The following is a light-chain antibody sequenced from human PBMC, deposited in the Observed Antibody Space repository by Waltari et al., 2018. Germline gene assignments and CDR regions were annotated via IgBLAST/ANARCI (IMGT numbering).Light chain of an antibody. V-gene: IGLV3-19*01. CDR2: DKN. CDR3: SARASSDDHHYV. Sequence: SSELTQDPAVSVALGQTVRITCQGDILRYYYATWYQQRPGRAPVVTIYDKNDRHAGIPDRCAGCSSGNTASSTVTGAEAEEEADYHCSARASSDDHHYVFGPGTKVTVL. CDR1: ILRYYY. J-gene: IGLJ1*01.